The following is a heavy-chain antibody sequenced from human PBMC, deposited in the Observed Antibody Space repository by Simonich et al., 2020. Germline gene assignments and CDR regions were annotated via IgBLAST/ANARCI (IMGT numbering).Heavy chain of an antibody. Sequence: VQLVESGGGLVKPGGSLRLSCAASGFTFSSYGMHWVRQAPGKGLEWVEVIWYDGSNNSNADSVKGRFTISRDNSKNTLYLQMNSLRAEDTAVYYCARDRYCSGGSCYYFDYWGQGTLVTVSS. CDR1: GFTFSSYG. CDR3: ARDRYCSGGSCYYFDY. D-gene: IGHD2-15*01. V-gene: IGHV3-33*01. J-gene: IGHJ4*02. CDR2: IWYDGSNN.